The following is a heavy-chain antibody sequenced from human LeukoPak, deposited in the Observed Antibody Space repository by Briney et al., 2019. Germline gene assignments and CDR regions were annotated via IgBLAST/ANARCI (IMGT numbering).Heavy chain of an antibody. CDR3: ARRRSGYGDFDY. D-gene: IGHD5-12*01. CDR1: GGSIRSYY. CDR2: LYNSESI. V-gene: IGHV4-59*08. J-gene: IGHJ4*02. Sequence: SETLSLTCTVSGGSIRSYYWSWIRQPPGQGLEWIGHLYNSESINYNPSLKSRVTMSIDTSKNQLSLELSSVTAADTAVYYRARRRSGYGDFDYWGQGTLVTVSS.